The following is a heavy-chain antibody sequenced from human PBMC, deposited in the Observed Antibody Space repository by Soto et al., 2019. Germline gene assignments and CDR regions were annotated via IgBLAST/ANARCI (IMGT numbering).Heavy chain of an antibody. V-gene: IGHV3-23*01. Sequence: GGSLRLSCSASGFTFSSYAMNWVRQAPGKGLEWVSGIGGSGESTYYPDSVKGRFTISRDNSKNTLYLEMNSLRVEDTAAYYCAKDPQYDFWSGYYNFAMDVWGQGTTVTVFS. D-gene: IGHD3-3*01. CDR3: AKDPQYDFWSGYYNFAMDV. J-gene: IGHJ6*02. CDR2: IGGSGEST. CDR1: GFTFSSYA.